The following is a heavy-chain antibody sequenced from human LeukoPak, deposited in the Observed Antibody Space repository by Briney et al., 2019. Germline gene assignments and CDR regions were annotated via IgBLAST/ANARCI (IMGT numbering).Heavy chain of an antibody. CDR2: INHSGST. D-gene: IGHD6-19*01. V-gene: IGHV4-34*01. CDR1: GGSFSGYY. J-gene: IGHJ6*02. Sequence: SETLSLTCAVYGGSFSGYYWSWIRQPPGKGLEWIGVINHSGSTNYNPSLKSRVTISVDTSKNQFSLKLSSVTAADTAVYYCARGTGYSSGWYLSPGYYGMDVWGQGTTVTVSS. CDR3: ARGTGYSSGWYLSPGYYGMDV.